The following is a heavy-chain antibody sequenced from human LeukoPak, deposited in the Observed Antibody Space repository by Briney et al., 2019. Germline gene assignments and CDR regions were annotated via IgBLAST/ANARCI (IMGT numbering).Heavy chain of an antibody. J-gene: IGHJ4*02. CDR3: ARALWNYGSGSYYFDY. Sequence: GGSLRLSCAASGFTFDDYGMSWVRQAPGKGLEWVSGINWNGGSTGYAYSVKGRFTISRDNAKNSLYLQMNSLRAEDTALYYCARALWNYGSGSYYFDYWGQGTLVTVSS. CDR1: GFTFDDYG. V-gene: IGHV3-20*04. D-gene: IGHD3-10*01. CDR2: INWNGGST.